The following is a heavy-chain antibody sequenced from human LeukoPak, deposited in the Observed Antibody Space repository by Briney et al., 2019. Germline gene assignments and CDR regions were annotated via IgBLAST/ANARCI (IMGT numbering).Heavy chain of an antibody. V-gene: IGHV1-18*01. D-gene: IGHD3-22*01. CDR3: ARDRGYYDSSGYPPNWFDP. J-gene: IGHJ5*02. Sequence: ASVKVSCKASGYTFTSYGISWVRQAPGQGLEWMGWISAYNGNTNYAQKLQGRVTMTTDTSTSTAYMALRSLRSDDTAVYYCARDRGYYDSSGYPPNWFDPWGQGTLVTVSS. CDR2: ISAYNGNT. CDR1: GYTFTSYG.